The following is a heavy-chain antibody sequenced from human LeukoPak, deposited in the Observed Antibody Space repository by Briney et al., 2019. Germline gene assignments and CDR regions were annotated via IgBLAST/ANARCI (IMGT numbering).Heavy chain of an antibody. J-gene: IGHJ4*02. CDR3: ARSSGSYWEFDY. Sequence: ASVKVSCKASGYTFTGYYMHWVRQAPGQGLEWMGWINPNSGGTNYAQKFQGRVTMTRDTSISTAYMELSRLRSDDTAVYHCARSSGSYWEFDYWGQGTLVTVSS. CDR1: GYTFTGYY. CDR2: INPNSGGT. V-gene: IGHV1-2*02. D-gene: IGHD1-26*01.